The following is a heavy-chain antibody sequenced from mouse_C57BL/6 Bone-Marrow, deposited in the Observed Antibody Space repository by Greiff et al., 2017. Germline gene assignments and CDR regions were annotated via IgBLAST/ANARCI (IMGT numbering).Heavy chain of an antibody. V-gene: IGHV1-52*01. Sequence: QVQLQQPGAELVRPGSSVKLSCKASGYTFTSYWMHWVKQRPIQGLEWIGNIDPSDSETHYNQKFKDKATLTVDKSSSPAYMQLSSLTSEDSAVYYCARKYYYGSSYWYFDVWGTGTTVTVSS. J-gene: IGHJ1*03. D-gene: IGHD1-1*01. CDR3: ARKYYYGSSYWYFDV. CDR1: GYTFTSYW. CDR2: IDPSDSET.